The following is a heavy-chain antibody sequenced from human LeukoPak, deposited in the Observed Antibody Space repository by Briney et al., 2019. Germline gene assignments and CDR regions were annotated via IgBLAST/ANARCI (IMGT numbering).Heavy chain of an antibody. D-gene: IGHD3-3*01. J-gene: IGHJ3*02. Sequence: PGGSLRLSSAASGFTFSSYAMHWVRQAPGKGLEWVAVISYDGSNKYYADSVKGRFTISRDNSKNTLYLQMNSLRAEDTAVYYCARVGSYDFWSGLPPGAFDIWGQGTMVTVSS. CDR3: ARVGSYDFWSGLPPGAFDI. V-gene: IGHV3-30-3*01. CDR1: GFTFSSYA. CDR2: ISYDGSNK.